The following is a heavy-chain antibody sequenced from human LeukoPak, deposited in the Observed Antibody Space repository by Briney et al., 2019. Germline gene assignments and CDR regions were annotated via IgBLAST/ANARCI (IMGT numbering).Heavy chain of an antibody. CDR3: ARSGSYGFFDY. D-gene: IGHD1-26*01. CDR2: INPNSGGT. Sequence: VASVKVSCKASGYTFTGYYMHWVRRAPGRGLEWMGWINPNSGGTNYAQKFQGRVTMTRDTSISTAYMELSRLRSDDTAVYYCARSGSYGFFDYWGQGTLVTVSS. J-gene: IGHJ4*02. CDR1: GYTFTGYY. V-gene: IGHV1-2*02.